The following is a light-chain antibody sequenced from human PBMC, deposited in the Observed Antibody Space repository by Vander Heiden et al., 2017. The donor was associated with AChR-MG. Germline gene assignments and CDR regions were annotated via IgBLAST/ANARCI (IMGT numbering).Light chain of an antibody. CDR3: QQYRAWPPSWT. V-gene: IGKV3D-15*01. CDR1: QSVTTN. CDR2: EVS. J-gene: IGKJ1*01. Sequence: EIVMTQSPTPFSGSPGERATLSCRASQSVTTNLTWYQHRPGQARRLLNYEVSNRAPGIAARFSGRGSGTEFTLTINGLQSEDCAIYYCQQYRAWPPSWTFGQGTRVEV.